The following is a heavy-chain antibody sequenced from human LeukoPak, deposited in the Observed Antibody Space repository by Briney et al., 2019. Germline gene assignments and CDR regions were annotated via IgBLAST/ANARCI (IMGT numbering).Heavy chain of an antibody. J-gene: IGHJ4*02. CDR1: GYSFTSYW. Sequence: GESLKISCKGSGYSFTSYWIGWVRQMPGKGLEWMGIIYPGDSDTRYSPSFQGQVTISADKSISTAYLQWSSLKASDTAMYYCARYRSNGDVLRFLQWLLYIDYWGQGTLVTVSS. CDR2: IYPGDSDT. CDR3: ARYRSNGDVLRFLQWLLYIDY. V-gene: IGHV5-51*01. D-gene: IGHD3-3*01.